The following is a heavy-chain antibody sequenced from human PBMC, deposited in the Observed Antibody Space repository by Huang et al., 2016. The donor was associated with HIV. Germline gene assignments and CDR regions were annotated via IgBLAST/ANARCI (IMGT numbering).Heavy chain of an antibody. D-gene: IGHD2-15*01. Sequence: QVQLVQSGAEVKKPGASVKVSCKASGYTFSNYEINWVRQAPGQGLEWMGWMNPNSGNTGDARKVQGRVTMTRSTSISTADMELSRLRFEDTAVYYCATLPPVNYGRSGGRVRDYWGQGSLVTVSS. CDR3: ATLPPVNYGRSGGRVRDY. J-gene: IGHJ4*02. V-gene: IGHV1-8*01. CDR2: MNPNSGNT. CDR1: GYTFSNYE.